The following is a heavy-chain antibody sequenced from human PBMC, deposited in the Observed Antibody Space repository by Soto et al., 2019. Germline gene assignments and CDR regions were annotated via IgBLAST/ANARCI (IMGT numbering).Heavy chain of an antibody. Sequence: GGSLRLSCVASGFTVSSNYMSWARQAPGKGLEWVSLIYSGGSTYYADSVEGRFTISRDNSKNTLFLHMNSLRAEDTAVYYCARDRSSSCCYYYGVDVWGQGTTVTVSS. D-gene: IGHD6-13*01. CDR3: ARDRSSSCCYYYGVDV. J-gene: IGHJ6*02. CDR2: IYSGGST. CDR1: GFTVSSNY. V-gene: IGHV3-53*01.